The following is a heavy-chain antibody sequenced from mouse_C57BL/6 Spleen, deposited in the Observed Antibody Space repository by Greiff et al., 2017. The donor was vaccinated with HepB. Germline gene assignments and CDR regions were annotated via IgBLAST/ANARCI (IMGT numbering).Heavy chain of an antibody. V-gene: IGHV1-82*01. J-gene: IGHJ2*01. CDR1: GYAFSNSW. CDR2: IYPGDGDT. CDR3: ARLSGTRYFDY. D-gene: IGHD4-1*01. Sequence: VQLQESGPELVKPGASVKISCKASGYAFSNSWMNWMKQRPGKGLEWIGRIYPGDGDTNYNGKFKGKATLTADKSSSTAYMQLSSLTSEHSAVYFCARLSGTRYFDYWGQGTTLTVSS.